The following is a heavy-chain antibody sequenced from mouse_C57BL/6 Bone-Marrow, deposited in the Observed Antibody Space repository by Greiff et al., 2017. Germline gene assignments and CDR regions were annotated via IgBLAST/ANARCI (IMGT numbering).Heavy chain of an antibody. CDR1: GYTFTSYW. CDR3: ARWHWYFDV. CDR2: IDPSDSET. J-gene: IGHJ1*03. V-gene: IGHV1-52*01. Sequence: QFQLQQPGAELVRPVSSVKLSCKASGYTFTSYWMHWVKQRPIQGLEWIGNIDPSDSETHYNQKFKDKATLTVDKSSSTAYMQLSSLTSEDSAVYYCARWHWYFDVWGTGTTVTVSS.